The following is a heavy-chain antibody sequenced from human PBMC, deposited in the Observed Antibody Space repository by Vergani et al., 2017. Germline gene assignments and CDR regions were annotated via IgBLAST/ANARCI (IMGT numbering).Heavy chain of an antibody. CDR2: LTGGGGST. J-gene: IGHJ4*02. Sequence: EVQLLESGGSLKQPGGSVRLSCAASVFTFSTYAMHWVRHAPGKGLEWVSALTGGGGSTYYADSFKGRFIISRDNSRDTLYLQMNSLRPEDTATYYCVKEAGSYENFFDSWGQGTLVTVSS. CDR3: VKEAGSYENFFDS. V-gene: IGHV3-23*01. CDR1: VFTFSTYA. D-gene: IGHD1-26*01.